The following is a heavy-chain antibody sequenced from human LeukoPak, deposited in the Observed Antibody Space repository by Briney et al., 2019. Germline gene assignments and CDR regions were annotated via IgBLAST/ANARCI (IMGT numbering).Heavy chain of an antibody. CDR2: INPNSGGT. V-gene: IGHV1-2*02. D-gene: IGHD3-16*02. Sequence: ASVKVSCKASGYTFTGYYMHWVRQAPGQGLEWMGWINPNSGGTNYAQKFQGRVTMTRDTSISTAYMELSRLRSDDTAVYYCARSPVINTRGWFDPWGQGTLVTVSS. CDR1: GYTFTGYY. CDR3: ARSPVINTRGWFDP. J-gene: IGHJ5*02.